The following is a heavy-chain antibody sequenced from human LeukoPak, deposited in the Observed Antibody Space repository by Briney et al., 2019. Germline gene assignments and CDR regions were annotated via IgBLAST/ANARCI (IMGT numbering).Heavy chain of an antibody. CDR3: ARVPPVWSGPYFYYYYMDV. D-gene: IGHD3-3*01. CDR2: ISSSSSYI. J-gene: IGHJ6*03. V-gene: IGHV3-21*01. CDR1: GFTFSSYS. Sequence: PGGSLRLSCAASGFTFSSYSMNWVRQAPGKGLEWVSSISSSSSYIYYADSVKGRFTISRDNAKNSLYLQMNSLRAEDTAVYYCARVPPVWSGPYFYYYYMDVWGKGTTVTVSS.